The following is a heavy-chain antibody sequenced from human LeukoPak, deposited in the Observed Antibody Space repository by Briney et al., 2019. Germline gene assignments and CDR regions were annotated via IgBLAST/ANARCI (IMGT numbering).Heavy chain of an antibody. CDR1: GYTFTSYD. CDR2: MNPNSGST. J-gene: IGHJ4*02. D-gene: IGHD3-22*01. Sequence: ASVKVSCKASGYTFTSYDINWVRQATGQGLEWMGWMNPNSGSTGYAQKFQGRVTMTTDTSTSTAYMELRSLRSDDTAVYYCARGNGYYDSSGYYCDYWGQGTLVTVSS. CDR3: ARGNGYYDSSGYYCDY. V-gene: IGHV1-8*02.